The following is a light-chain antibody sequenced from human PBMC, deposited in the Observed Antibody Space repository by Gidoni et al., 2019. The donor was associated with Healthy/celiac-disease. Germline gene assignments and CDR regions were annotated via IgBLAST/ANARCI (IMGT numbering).Light chain of an antibody. CDR3: AAWDDSLNGVV. CDR2: SNN. V-gene: IGLV1-44*01. J-gene: IGLJ2*01. CDR1: RSNIGSNT. Sequence: QSVLTQPPSASGTPGQRVTISCSGSRSNIGSNTVNWYQQLPGTAPKLLIYSNNQRPPGVPDRFSGSKSGTSASLAISGLQSEDKADYYCAAWDDSLNGVVFGGGTKLTVL.